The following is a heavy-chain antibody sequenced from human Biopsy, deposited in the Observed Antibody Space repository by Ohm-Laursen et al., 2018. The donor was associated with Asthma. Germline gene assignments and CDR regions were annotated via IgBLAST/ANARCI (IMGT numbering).Heavy chain of an antibody. D-gene: IGHD2-15*01. CDR3: ARFVQAEEGVF. CDR2: ISKDASTQ. CDR1: GFSFSNFA. J-gene: IGHJ4*02. Sequence: SLRLSCAASGFSFSNFAIHWVRQAPGKGLEWVGVISKDASTQDYADSVKGRFTMARDNSKNSLHLQMNSLRAEDTAVYFCARFVQAEEGVFWGRGTRVTVSS. V-gene: IGHV3-30*07.